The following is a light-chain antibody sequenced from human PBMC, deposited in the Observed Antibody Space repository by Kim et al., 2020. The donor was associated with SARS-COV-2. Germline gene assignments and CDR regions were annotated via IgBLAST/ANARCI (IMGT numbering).Light chain of an antibody. CDR3: QQYTLYST. CDR2: KVS. Sequence: IQMTQAPSTLSASVGDRVTITCRASQTISSSLAWFQQKPGKAPKLLIYKVSTLQSGVPTRFSGSGSGTEFTLTISSLQPDDFATYYCQQYTLYSTFGQGTKLEI. V-gene: IGKV1-5*03. CDR1: QTISSS. J-gene: IGKJ2*01.